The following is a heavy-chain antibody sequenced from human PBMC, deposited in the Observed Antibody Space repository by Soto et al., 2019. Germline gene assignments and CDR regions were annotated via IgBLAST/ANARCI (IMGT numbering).Heavy chain of an antibody. CDR1: GLTLMNYA. J-gene: IGHJ3*01. D-gene: IGHD5-12*01. V-gene: IGHV3-23*01. CDR2: ISARGDRT. CDR3: EGSWT. Sequence: EVHLLVSGGGSVQPGGSLRLSCEVSGLTLMNYAMSWVRQAPGKGLEWVSQISARGDRTYYADSVKGRFTISKDSSKNTLFLQLNSLRGEDSAVYYCEGSWTWVQGTMVSVSS.